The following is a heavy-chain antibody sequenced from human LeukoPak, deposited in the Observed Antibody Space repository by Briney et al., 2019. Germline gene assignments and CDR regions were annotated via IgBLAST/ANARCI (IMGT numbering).Heavy chain of an antibody. CDR3: AKDLYRYFDCVLDY. D-gene: IGHD3-9*01. Sequence: GGSLRLSCAASGYTFSSYAMSWVRQAPGKGLEWVSAISGSGGSTYYADSVKGRFTISRDNSKNTLYLQMNSLRAEDTAVYYCAKDLYRYFDCVLDYWGQGTLVTVSS. CDR1: GYTFSSYA. CDR2: ISGSGGST. J-gene: IGHJ4*02. V-gene: IGHV3-23*01.